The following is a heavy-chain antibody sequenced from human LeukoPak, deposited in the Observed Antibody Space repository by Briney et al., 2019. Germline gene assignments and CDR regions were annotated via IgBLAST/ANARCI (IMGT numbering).Heavy chain of an antibody. CDR3: ASGCSSTSCYLDPFYFDY. CDR1: GGTFSSYA. D-gene: IGHD2-2*01. Sequence: ASVKVSCKASGGTFSSYAISWVRQAPGQGLEWMGGIIPIFGTANYAQKFQGRVTVTTDESTSTAYMELSSLRSEDTAVYYCASGCSSTSCYLDPFYFDYWGQGTLVTVSS. V-gene: IGHV1-69*05. J-gene: IGHJ4*02. CDR2: IIPIFGTA.